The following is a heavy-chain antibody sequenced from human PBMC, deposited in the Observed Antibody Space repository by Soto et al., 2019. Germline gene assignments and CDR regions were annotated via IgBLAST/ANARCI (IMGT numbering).Heavy chain of an antibody. CDR2: ISYDGSNK. V-gene: IGHV3-30*03. D-gene: IGHD3-16*01. Sequence: QVQLVESGGGVVQPGRSLRLSCAASGFIFSSYGMHWVRQATGKGLEWVAVISYDGSNKYYADSVKGRFTISRDNSKNTPYLQLNSLRGVDTTVYYCSIRFGYNLLRSYYYCMDVWGQGHTVTVSS. CDR3: SIRFGYNLLRSYYYCMDV. CDR1: GFIFSSYG. J-gene: IGHJ6*02.